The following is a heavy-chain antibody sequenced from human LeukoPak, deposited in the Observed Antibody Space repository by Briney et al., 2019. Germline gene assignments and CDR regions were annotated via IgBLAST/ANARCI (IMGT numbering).Heavy chain of an antibody. D-gene: IGHD6-13*01. CDR2: INPYSGDT. J-gene: IGHJ4*02. CDR1: GYTFTGYH. Sequence: GASVKVSCKASGYTFTGYHIHWVRQAPGQGLKWMGRINPYSGDTNFAQKFQGRVTMTRDTSITTAYMDLSSLTPDDTAVYFCARDQGSLTRSWYTGYWGQGTQVTVSS. V-gene: IGHV1-2*06. CDR3: ARDQGSLTRSWYTGY.